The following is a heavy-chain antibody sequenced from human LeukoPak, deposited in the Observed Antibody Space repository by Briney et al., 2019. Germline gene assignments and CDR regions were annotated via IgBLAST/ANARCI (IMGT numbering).Heavy chain of an antibody. CDR1: GFTFSSYG. CDR3: ARMTRHYYGSGSCPDY. CDR2: IWYDGSNK. D-gene: IGHD3-10*01. J-gene: IGHJ4*02. Sequence: PGRSLRLSCAASGFTFSSYGMHWVRQAPGKGLEWVAVIWYDGSNKYYADSVKGRFTISRDNPKNTLYLQMNSLRAEDTAVYYCARMTRHYYGSGSCPDYWGQGTLVTVSS. V-gene: IGHV3-33*01.